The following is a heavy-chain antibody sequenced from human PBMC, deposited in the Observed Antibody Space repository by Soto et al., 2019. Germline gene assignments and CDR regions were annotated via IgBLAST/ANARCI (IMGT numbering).Heavy chain of an antibody. Sequence: PGGSLRLSWAASGFTFSSYGMHWVRQAPGKGLEWVAVISYDGSNKYYADSVKGRFTISRDNSKNTLYLQMNSLRAEDTAVYYCAKSIAAGYPLGPLDYWGQGTLVTVSS. D-gene: IGHD6-13*01. CDR2: ISYDGSNK. CDR1: GFTFSSYG. V-gene: IGHV3-30*18. J-gene: IGHJ4*02. CDR3: AKSIAAGYPLGPLDY.